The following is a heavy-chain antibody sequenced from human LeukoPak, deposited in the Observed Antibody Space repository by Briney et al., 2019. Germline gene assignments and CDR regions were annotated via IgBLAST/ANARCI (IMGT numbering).Heavy chain of an antibody. CDR2: LSYDGSNK. CDR1: GFTFGSNA. J-gene: IGHJ4*02. Sequence: PGGSLRLSCAASGFTFGSNAMHWVRQSPGKGLEWVAALSYDGSNKYYADSVKGRFTISRDNSKNTLDLQMNSLRAEDTAVYYCAKGLYSSGWYFDYWGQGTLVTVSS. D-gene: IGHD6-19*01. V-gene: IGHV3-30-3*01. CDR3: AKGLYSSGWYFDY.